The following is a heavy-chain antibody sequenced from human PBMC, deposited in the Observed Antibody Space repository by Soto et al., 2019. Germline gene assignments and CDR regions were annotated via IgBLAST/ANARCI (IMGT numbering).Heavy chain of an antibody. D-gene: IGHD4-17*01. CDR1: GFTFSSYS. J-gene: IGHJ4*02. V-gene: IGHV3-21*01. Sequence: PGGSLRLSCAASGFTFSSYSMNWVRQAPGKGLEWVSSISSSSCYIYYADSMKGRFTISRDNAKNSLYLQMNSLRAEDTAVYYCAGGDYFDYWGQGTLVTVSS. CDR3: AGGDYFDY. CDR2: ISSSSCYI.